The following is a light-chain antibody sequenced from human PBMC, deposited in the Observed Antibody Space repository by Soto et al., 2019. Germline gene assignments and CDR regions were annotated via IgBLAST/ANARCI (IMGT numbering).Light chain of an antibody. CDR3: QQYKNWPIT. V-gene: IGKV3D-15*01. CDR2: GAS. Sequence: EIVLTQSPGTLSLSPWERATLSCRASQSVSSNLAWYQQKPGQAPRLLIYGASTMATGIPARFRGSGSGTEFTLTISSLQSEDFEVYYCQQYKNWPITFGQGTRLEIK. J-gene: IGKJ5*01. CDR1: QSVSSN.